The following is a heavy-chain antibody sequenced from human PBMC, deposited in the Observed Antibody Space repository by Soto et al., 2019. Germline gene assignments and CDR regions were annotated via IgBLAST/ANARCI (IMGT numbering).Heavy chain of an antibody. CDR2: ISYDGSNK. D-gene: IGHD3-10*01. CDR3: AKAGNRRNLGSNYFDY. V-gene: IGHV3-30*18. J-gene: IGHJ4*02. CDR1: GFTFSSYG. Sequence: PGGSLRLSCAASGFTFSSYGMHWVRQAPGKGLEWVAVISYDGSNKYYADSVKGRFTISRDNSKNTLYLQMNSLRAEDTAVYYCAKAGNRRNLGSNYFDYWGQGTLVTVSS.